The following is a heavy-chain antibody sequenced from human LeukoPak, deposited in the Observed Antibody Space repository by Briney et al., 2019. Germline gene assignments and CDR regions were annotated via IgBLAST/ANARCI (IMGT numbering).Heavy chain of an antibody. CDR3: ARGRATMGPVRRCFDP. D-gene: IGHD5-12*01. J-gene: IGHJ5*02. CDR1: GGSFSGYY. CDR2: INHSGST. Sequence: SETLSLTCAVYGGSFSGYYWSWIRQPPGKGLEWIGEINHSGSTNYNPSLKSRVTISVDTSKNQFSLKLSSVTAADTAVYYCARGRATMGPVRRCFDPWGQGTLVTVSS. V-gene: IGHV4-34*01.